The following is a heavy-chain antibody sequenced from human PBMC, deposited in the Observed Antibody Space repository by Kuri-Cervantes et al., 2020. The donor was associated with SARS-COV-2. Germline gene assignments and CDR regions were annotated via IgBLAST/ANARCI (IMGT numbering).Heavy chain of an antibody. V-gene: IGHV1-18*01. Sequence: ASVKVSCKAYGYSFTTYTVSWVRRAPGQGLEWMGWISAYNGNTNYAQKLQGRVTMTTDTSTSTAYMELRSLRSDDTAVYYCARGEVEVVVAATPHYFDYWGQGTLVTVSS. CDR1: GYSFTTYT. CDR2: ISAYNGNT. J-gene: IGHJ4*02. CDR3: ARGEVEVVVAATPHYFDY. D-gene: IGHD2-15*01.